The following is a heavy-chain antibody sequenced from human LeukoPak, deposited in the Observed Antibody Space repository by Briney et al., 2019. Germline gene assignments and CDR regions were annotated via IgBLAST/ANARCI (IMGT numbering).Heavy chain of an antibody. Sequence: GGSLRLSCAASGFTFDDYAMHWVRQAPGKGLEWVSGISWNSGSIGYADSVKGRFTISRDNAKNSLYLQMNSLRAEDTAVYYCARLRRDIVVVVAAASFDYWGQGTLVTVSS. J-gene: IGHJ4*02. CDR1: GFTFDDYA. CDR3: ARLRRDIVVVVAAASFDY. CDR2: ISWNSGSI. D-gene: IGHD2-15*01. V-gene: IGHV3-9*01.